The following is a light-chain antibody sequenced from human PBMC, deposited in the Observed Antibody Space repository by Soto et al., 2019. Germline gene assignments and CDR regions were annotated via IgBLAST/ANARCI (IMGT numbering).Light chain of an antibody. V-gene: IGLV2-14*03. CDR2: DVT. CDR3: SSYLSSSTPLWV. J-gene: IGLJ3*02. CDR1: NSDVGGYNY. Sequence: QSVLTQPASVSGSPGQSITISCTGTNSDVGGYNYVSWYQHHPGKAPKLMIYDVTYRPSGVSNRFSGSKSGNTASLTISGLEAEDEAEYYRSSYLSSSTPLWVFGGGTKLTVL.